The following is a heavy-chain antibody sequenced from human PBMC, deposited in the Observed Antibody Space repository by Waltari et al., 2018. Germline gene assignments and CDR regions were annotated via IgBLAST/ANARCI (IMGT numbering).Heavy chain of an antibody. J-gene: IGHJ4*02. CDR2: IYYSGST. V-gene: IGHV4-59*11. CDR1: GGSLSSHY. CDR3: ARAPYSSSWTIDY. Sequence: QVQLQESGPGLVKPSETLSLTCPVPGGSLSSHYWTWIRQPPGKGLEWIGYIYYSGSTNYNPSLKSRVTISVDTSKNQFSLKLSSVTAADTAVYYCARAPYSSSWTIDYWGQGTLVTVSS. D-gene: IGHD6-13*01.